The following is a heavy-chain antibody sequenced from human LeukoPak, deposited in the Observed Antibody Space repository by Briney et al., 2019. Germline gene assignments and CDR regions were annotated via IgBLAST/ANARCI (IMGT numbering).Heavy chain of an antibody. V-gene: IGHV3-23*01. CDR1: GFTFSSYA. Sequence: PGGSLRLSCAASGFTFSSYAMSWVRQAPGKGLEWVSAISGSGGSTYYADSVKGRFTISRDNSKNTLYLQMNSLRAEDTAVYYCAKVAYYDISTGYMYYFDYWGQGTLVTVSS. J-gene: IGHJ4*02. CDR3: AKVAYYDISTGYMYYFDY. D-gene: IGHD3-9*01. CDR2: ISGSGGST.